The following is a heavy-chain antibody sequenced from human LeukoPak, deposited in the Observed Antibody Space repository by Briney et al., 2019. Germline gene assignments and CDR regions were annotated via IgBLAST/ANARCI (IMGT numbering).Heavy chain of an antibody. CDR2: ISSSGDTI. CDR3: AKAVSGFWYFDL. D-gene: IGHD3-22*01. J-gene: IGHJ2*01. CDR1: GFTFSDYY. Sequence: GGSLRLSCAASGFTFSDYYMSWIRQAPGKGLEGVSYISSSGDTIYYADSVKGRFTISRDNSKNTLYLQMNSLRAEDTAVYYCAKAVSGFWYFDLWGRGTLVTVSS. V-gene: IGHV3-11*04.